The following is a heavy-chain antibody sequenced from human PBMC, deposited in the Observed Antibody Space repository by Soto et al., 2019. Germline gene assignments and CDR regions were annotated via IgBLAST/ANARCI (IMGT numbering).Heavy chain of an antibody. V-gene: IGHV3-30*03. CDR3: ATTGRSTGAYYKLSDH. Sequence: QVQLVESGGGVVQPGRSLRLSCAASEFTFSSYVMHWVRQAPGKGLEWVSFISSDGTTKYYADSVRGRFTISRDNSKNTLDLQTDSLRPEDMAVYYCATTGRSTGAYYKLSDHWGQGPLVSVSS. D-gene: IGHD1-26*01. CDR1: EFTFSSYV. CDR2: ISSDGTTK. J-gene: IGHJ4*02.